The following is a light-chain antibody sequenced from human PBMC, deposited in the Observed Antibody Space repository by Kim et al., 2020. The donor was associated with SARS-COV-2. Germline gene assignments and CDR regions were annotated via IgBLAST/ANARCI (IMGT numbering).Light chain of an antibody. J-gene: IGKJ2*01. CDR2: FAS. CDR3: QQSFIFPYT. V-gene: IGKV1-39*01. Sequence: DIQMTQSPTSLYASVGDRVTITCRASQSIGSQLNWYQQREGTAPKIMIFFASSLQSGVPSRFSGSGSGTDFTLTISSLLPEDYATYYCQQSFIFPYTFGQGTKLEI. CDR1: QSIGSQ.